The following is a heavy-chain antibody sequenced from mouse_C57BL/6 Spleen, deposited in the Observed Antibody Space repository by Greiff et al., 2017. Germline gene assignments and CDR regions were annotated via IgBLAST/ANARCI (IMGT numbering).Heavy chain of an antibody. Sequence: QVQLKQSGAELVKPGASVKISCKASGYAFSSYWMNWVKQRPGQGLEWIGQIYPGDGDTNYTGKFKGKATLTADKSSSPAYMQLSSLTSEDAAVYVWARGERGYAMDDGGQGTSGTVSS. V-gene: IGHV1-80*01. CDR1: GYAFSSYW. CDR3: ARGERGYAMDD. CDR2: IYPGDGDT. J-gene: IGHJ4*01.